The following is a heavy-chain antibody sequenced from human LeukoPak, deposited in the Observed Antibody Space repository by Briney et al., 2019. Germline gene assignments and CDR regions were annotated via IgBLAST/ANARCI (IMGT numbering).Heavy chain of an antibody. CDR2: IYISGST. CDR1: GGSISSGSYY. V-gene: IGHV4-61*02. CDR3: ARAGVYNWNYGYYYYMDV. J-gene: IGHJ6*03. Sequence: SETLSLTCTVSGGSISSGSYYWRWIRQPAGKGLEWIGRIYISGSTNYNPSLKSRVTISVDTSKNQFSLKLSSVTAADTAVYYCARAGVYNWNYGYYYYMDVWGKGTTVTVSS. D-gene: IGHD1-7*01.